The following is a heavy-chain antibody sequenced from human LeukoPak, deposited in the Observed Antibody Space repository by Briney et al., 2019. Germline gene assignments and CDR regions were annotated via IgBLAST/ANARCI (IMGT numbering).Heavy chain of an antibody. D-gene: IGHD6-13*01. J-gene: IGHJ5*02. CDR3: ARGKGYSNWFDP. V-gene: IGHV4-30-4*08. Sequence: SQTLSLTCTVSGGSISSGDYYWSWIRQPPGKGLEWIGYIYYSGSTCYNPSLKSRVTISVDTSKNQFSLKLSSVTAADTAVYYCARGKGYSNWFDPWGQGTLVTVSS. CDR2: IYYSGST. CDR1: GGSISSGDYY.